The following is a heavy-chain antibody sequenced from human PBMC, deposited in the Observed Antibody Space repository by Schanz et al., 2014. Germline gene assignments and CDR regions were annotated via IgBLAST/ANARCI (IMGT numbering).Heavy chain of an antibody. D-gene: IGHD6-13*01. J-gene: IGHJ6*02. V-gene: IGHV3-11*01. Sequence: VQLVESGGGMVQPGGSLRLSCAASGFTFSDYYMTWIRQAPGKGLEWVSDISDSGDSTHYADSVKGRFTISRDNAKNSLFLQMNSLSAEDTAVYYCTTQQLGSHYLYGMDVWGQGTTVTVS. CDR3: TTQQLGSHYLYGMDV. CDR2: ISDSGDST. CDR1: GFTFSDYY.